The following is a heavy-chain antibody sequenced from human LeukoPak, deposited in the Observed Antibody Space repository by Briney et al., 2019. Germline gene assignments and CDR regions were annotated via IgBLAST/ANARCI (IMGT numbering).Heavy chain of an antibody. Sequence: SVKVSCKASGGTFSSYIITWVRQAPGQGLEWMGGIIPLFNTPNYAQKFQDRVTITTDDSTHTSYVELRSLRSEDTAVYYCARVDRYYFYMDVWGKGTTVTVSS. CDR3: ARVDRYYFYMDV. V-gene: IGHV1-69*05. J-gene: IGHJ6*03. CDR2: IIPLFNTP. CDR1: GGTFSSYI.